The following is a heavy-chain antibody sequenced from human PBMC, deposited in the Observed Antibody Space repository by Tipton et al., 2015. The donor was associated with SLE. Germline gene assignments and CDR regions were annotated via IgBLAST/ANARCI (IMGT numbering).Heavy chain of an antibody. CDR2: IFFSGNT. D-gene: IGHD1-1*01. V-gene: IGHV4-59*11. Sequence: LRLSCSVSGAPISRHYWTWIRQPPGKGLEWIGYIFFSGNTKYNPSLNSRITMSIDTSKDQFSLRLTSVTAADTAIYYCARSTNWNSAAYYFDLWGQGKLVTVSS. CDR3: ARSTNWNSAAYYFDL. CDR1: GAPISRHY. J-gene: IGHJ4*02.